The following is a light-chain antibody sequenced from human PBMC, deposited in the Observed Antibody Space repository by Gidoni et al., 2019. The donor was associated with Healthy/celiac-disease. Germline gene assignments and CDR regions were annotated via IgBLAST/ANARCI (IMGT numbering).Light chain of an antibody. J-gene: IGKJ1*01. Sequence: EIVLTQSPGTQSLSPGERSTLSCRASESVSSSYLAWYQQKPGQAPRLLSYGASSRATGIPDRFSGSGSGTDFTLTISRLEPEDFAVYYCQQYGSSPPWTFXQXTKVEIK. CDR1: ESVSSSY. CDR2: GAS. CDR3: QQYGSSPPWT. V-gene: IGKV3-20*01.